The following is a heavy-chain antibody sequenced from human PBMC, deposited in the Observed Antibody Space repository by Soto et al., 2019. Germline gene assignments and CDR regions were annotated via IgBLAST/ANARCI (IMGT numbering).Heavy chain of an antibody. V-gene: IGHV3-74*03. J-gene: IGHJ4*02. D-gene: IGHD2-15*01. CDR3: ARAWTRTGWPLDY. CDR1: GFTFSSHW. Sequence: EVQLVESGGGLVQPGGSLRLSCAASGFTFSSHWMHWVRQAPGKGLVWVSRVQSDGSGTVYADSGEGRFPISRDNTKDSLYLQMNSLRAEDTAVYYCARAWTRTGWPLDYWGQGTLGTVSS. CDR2: VQSDGSGT.